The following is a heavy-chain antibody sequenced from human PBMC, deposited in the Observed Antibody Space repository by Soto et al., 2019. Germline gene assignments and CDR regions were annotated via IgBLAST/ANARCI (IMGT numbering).Heavy chain of an antibody. J-gene: IGHJ4*02. CDR3: ARDGGRHSGGTDY. CDR2: IIPIFGTA. CDR1: GGTFSSYS. Sequence: QVQLVQSGAEVKKTGSSVKVSCKASGGTFSSYSINWVRQAPGQGLEWMGEIIPIFGTANYAQKFQGRVTITADESTSTAYMELSSLRSEDTAVYYCARDGGRHSGGTDYWGQGTLVTVSS. V-gene: IGHV1-69*01. D-gene: IGHD1-26*01.